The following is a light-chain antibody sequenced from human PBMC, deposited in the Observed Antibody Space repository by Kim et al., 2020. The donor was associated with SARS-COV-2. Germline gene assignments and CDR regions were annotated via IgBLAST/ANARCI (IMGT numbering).Light chain of an antibody. CDR1: SSDVGGYNY. J-gene: IGLJ3*02. CDR2: DVS. Sequence: PGQSVPTSCTGTSSDVGGYNYVSWYQQHPGKAPKLMIYDVSKRPSGVPDRFSGSKSGNTASLTISGLQAEDEADYYCCSYAGSYTVFGGGTKVTVL. V-gene: IGLV2-11*01. CDR3: CSYAGSYTV.